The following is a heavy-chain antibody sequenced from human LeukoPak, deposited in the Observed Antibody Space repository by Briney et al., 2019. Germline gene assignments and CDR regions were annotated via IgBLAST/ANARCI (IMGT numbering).Heavy chain of an antibody. CDR3: ARDKYYGSGSYVY. Sequence: GASVKVSCKASGYTFTGYYMHWARQAPGQGLEWMGWINPNSGGTNYAQKFQGRVTMTRDTSISTAYMELSRLRSDDTAVYYCARDKYYGSGSYVYWGQGTLVTVSS. CDR2: INPNSGGT. V-gene: IGHV1-2*02. J-gene: IGHJ4*02. D-gene: IGHD3-10*01. CDR1: GYTFTGYY.